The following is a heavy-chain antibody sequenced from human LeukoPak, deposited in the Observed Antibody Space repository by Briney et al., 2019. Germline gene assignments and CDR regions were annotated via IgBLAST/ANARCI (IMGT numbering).Heavy chain of an antibody. V-gene: IGHV3-30-3*01. D-gene: IGHD6-13*01. J-gene: IGHJ4*02. CDR2: MSYDGNNH. Sequence: GGSLRLSCVTSGFTFLNYAIHWVRQAPGKGLEWVAVMSYDGNNHYYADSVKGRFTLSRVSSKNTLYLQMDSLRPEDTAVYYCTRGWGTAADYWGQGTLVTVSP. CDR3: TRGWGTAADY. CDR1: GFTFLNYA.